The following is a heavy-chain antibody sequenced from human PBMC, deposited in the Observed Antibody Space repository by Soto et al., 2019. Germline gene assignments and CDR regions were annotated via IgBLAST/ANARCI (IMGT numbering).Heavy chain of an antibody. D-gene: IGHD2-2*01. CDR1: AYTFTSYC. CDR2: IDPSDSYT. V-gene: IGHV5-10-1*01. J-gene: IGHJ3*02. CDR3: ARPYGPLLSTSWHSYALDI. Sequence: GESLKVSCKGSAYTFTSYCITWVRQMPGKGLEWMGRIDPSDSYTDYSPSFEGHVTISADKSITTAYLQWSGLKASDTAMYYCARPYGPLLSTSWHSYALDIWGQGTMVTVS.